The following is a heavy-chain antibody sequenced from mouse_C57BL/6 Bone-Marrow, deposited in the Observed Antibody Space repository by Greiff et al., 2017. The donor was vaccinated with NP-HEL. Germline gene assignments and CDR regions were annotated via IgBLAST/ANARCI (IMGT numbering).Heavy chain of an antibody. V-gene: IGHV2-5*01. CDR2: IWSGGST. J-gene: IGHJ1*03. D-gene: IGHD1-1*01. CDR1: GFSLTSYG. Sequence: VKLMESGPGLVQPSQSLSITCTVSGFSLTSYGVHWVRQSPGKGLEWLGVIWSGGSTDYNAAFMSRLSITKDNSKSQVFFKMNSLQADDTAIYYCAKNPYYYGSSDGYFDVWGTGTTVTVSS. CDR3: AKNPYYYGSSDGYFDV.